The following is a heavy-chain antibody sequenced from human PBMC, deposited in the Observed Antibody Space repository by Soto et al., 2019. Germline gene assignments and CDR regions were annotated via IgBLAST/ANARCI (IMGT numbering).Heavy chain of an antibody. D-gene: IGHD1-1*01. J-gene: IGHJ1*01. Sequence: EGQLVESGGGLVQPGGSLRLSCQVSGFTFRSYWMTWVRRAPGKGLEWVANINLDGSEKYYVDAVKGRFTISRDNAKNSLPMDLRDMRANDTAGSYCERGAMAGHAVPCDWGQGSLVTVSS. CDR3: ERGAMAGHAVPCD. CDR1: GFTFRSYW. V-gene: IGHV3-7*05. CDR2: INLDGSEK.